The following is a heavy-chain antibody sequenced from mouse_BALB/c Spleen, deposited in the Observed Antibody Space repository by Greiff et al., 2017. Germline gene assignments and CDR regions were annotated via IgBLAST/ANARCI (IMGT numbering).Heavy chain of an antibody. CDR2: ISSGSSTI. CDR3: ARSRYDVSAMDY. V-gene: IGHV5-17*02. CDR1: GFTFSSFG. J-gene: IGHJ4*01. D-gene: IGHD2-14*01. Sequence: EVKLMESGGGLVQPGGSRKLSCAASGFTFSSFGMHWVRQAPEKGLEWVAYISSGSSTIYYADTVKGRFTISRDNPKNTLFLQMTSLRSEDTAMYYCARSRYDVSAMDYWGQGTSVTVSS.